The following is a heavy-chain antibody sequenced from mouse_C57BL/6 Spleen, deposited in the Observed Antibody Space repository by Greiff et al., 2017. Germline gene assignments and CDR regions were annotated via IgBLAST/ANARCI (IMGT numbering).Heavy chain of an antibody. CDR2: IYPGSGST. Sequence: VQLQQPGAELVKPGASVKMSCKASGYTFTSYWITWVKQRPGQGLEWIGDIYPGSGSTNYNEKFKSKATLTVDTSSSTAYMQLSSLTSEDSAVYYCARGGYGSSDYFDYWGQGTTLTVSS. V-gene: IGHV1-55*01. D-gene: IGHD1-1*01. CDR3: ARGGYGSSDYFDY. J-gene: IGHJ2*01. CDR1: GYTFTSYW.